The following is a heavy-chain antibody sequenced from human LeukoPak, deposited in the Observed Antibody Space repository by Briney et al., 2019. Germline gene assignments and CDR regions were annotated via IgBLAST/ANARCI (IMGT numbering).Heavy chain of an antibody. CDR2: ISYDGSNK. CDR3: ANLLRWEPC. Sequence: GRSLRLSCAASGFTFSSYGMHWVRQAPGKGLEWVAVISYDGSNKYYADSVKGRFTISRDNSKNTLYLQMNSLRAEDTAVYYCANLLRWEPCWGQGTLVTVSS. J-gene: IGHJ4*02. D-gene: IGHD4-23*01. V-gene: IGHV3-30*18. CDR1: GFTFSSYG.